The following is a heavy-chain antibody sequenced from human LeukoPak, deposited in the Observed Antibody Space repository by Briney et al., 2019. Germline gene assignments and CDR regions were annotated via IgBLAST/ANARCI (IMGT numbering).Heavy chain of an antibody. J-gene: IGHJ4*02. Sequence: PGRSLRLSCAASRFTFSTYAMHWVRQAPGKGLEWVAVISYDGNNEYYADSVKGRFTISRDNSKNTLYLQMNSLRVEDTAVYYCARGDYTNSWNLDYWGQGSLVTISS. V-gene: IGHV3-30*04. CDR3: ARGDYTNSWNLDY. CDR2: ISYDGNNE. D-gene: IGHD2-2*02. CDR1: RFTFSTYA.